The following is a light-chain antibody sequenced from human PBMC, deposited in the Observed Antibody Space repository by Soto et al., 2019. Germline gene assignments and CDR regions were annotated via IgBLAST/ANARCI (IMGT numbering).Light chain of an antibody. Sequence: DIQMTQSPSSLSASVGDRVTITCRASQGISTYLVWYQQKPGTVPKLLIFAASTLQSGVPYRFSGSGSGTDFTLTISSLQPEDVATYYCQNYKGAPWTFGQGTKVEIK. CDR2: AAS. CDR3: QNYKGAPWT. J-gene: IGKJ1*01. V-gene: IGKV1-27*01. CDR1: QGISTY.